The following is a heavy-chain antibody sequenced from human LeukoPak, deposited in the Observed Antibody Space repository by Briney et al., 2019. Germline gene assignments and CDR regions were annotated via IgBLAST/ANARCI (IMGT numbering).Heavy chain of an antibody. Sequence: GGSLRLSCAASGFTFNSYWMHWVRQAPGKGLVWVSRINSDGSSTSYADSVKGRFTISRDNAKNTLYLQMNSLRAEDTAVYYCARDPSNYDFWSGYYPGFDYWGQGTLVTVSS. V-gene: IGHV3-74*01. D-gene: IGHD3-3*01. CDR3: ARDPSNYDFWSGYYPGFDY. CDR1: GFTFNSYW. CDR2: INSDGSST. J-gene: IGHJ4*02.